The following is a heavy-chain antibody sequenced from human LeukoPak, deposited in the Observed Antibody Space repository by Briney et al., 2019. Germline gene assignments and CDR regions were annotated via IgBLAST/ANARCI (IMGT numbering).Heavy chain of an antibody. CDR2: IWYDGSNK. V-gene: IGHV3-33*01. Sequence: PGGSLRLSCVVSGLTFSSYGMHWVRQAPGKGLEWVAVIWYDGSNKYYADSVKGRFTISRDNSKNTLYLQMNSLRAEDTAVYYCVRDTSNYGMDVWGQGTTVTVSS. CDR3: VRDTSNYGMDV. D-gene: IGHD2-2*01. CDR1: GLTFSSYG. J-gene: IGHJ6*02.